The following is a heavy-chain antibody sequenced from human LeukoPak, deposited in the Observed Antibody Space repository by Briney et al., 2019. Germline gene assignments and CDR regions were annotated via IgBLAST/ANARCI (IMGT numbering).Heavy chain of an antibody. Sequence: GASVRVSCKASGYTFTSYGISWVRQAPGQGLEWMGWISAYNGNTNYAQKLQGRVTMTTDTSTSTAYMELRSLRSDDTAVYYCVRTWGGVIVSGSRFDFWGQGTLVTVSS. J-gene: IGHJ4*02. CDR3: VRTWGGVIVSGSRFDF. CDR1: GYTFTSYG. V-gene: IGHV1-18*01. D-gene: IGHD3-10*01. CDR2: ISAYNGNT.